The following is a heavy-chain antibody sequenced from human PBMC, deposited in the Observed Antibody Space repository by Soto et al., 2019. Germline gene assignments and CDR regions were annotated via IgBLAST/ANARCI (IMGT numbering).Heavy chain of an antibody. CDR3: ARLRASTYGDYFPF. CDR2: IKQDDSET. V-gene: IGHV3-7*01. Sequence: PGGSLRLSCEASGFTFSAYTMSWVRQAPGKGLQWVATIKQDDSETYFVDSLKGRFTISRDNAKNSLFLHMSTLRAEDTAVYYCARLRASTYGDYFPFWGQGTMVTVSS. D-gene: IGHD2-21*01. CDR1: GFTFSAYT. J-gene: IGHJ4*02.